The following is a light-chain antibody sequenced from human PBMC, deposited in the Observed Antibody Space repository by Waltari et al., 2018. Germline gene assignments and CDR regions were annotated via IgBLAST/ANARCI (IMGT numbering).Light chain of an antibody. CDR3: QVWDSSSDHPGV. J-gene: IGLJ3*02. CDR1: NIGSKS. Sequence: SYVLTQPPSVSVATGKTARITCGGNNIGSKSVNWYQQKPGQAPVLVIYYDSDRPSGIPERFSGSNSGNTATLSISRVEAGDEADYYCQVWDSSSDHPGVFGGGTELTVL. CDR2: YDS. V-gene: IGLV3-21*04.